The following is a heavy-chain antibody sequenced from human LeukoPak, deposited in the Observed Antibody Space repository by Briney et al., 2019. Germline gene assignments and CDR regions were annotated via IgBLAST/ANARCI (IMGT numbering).Heavy chain of an antibody. J-gene: IGHJ3*02. CDR1: GFTVSTNY. CDR2: IYRSGST. V-gene: IGHV3-53*01. Sequence: PGGSLRLSCAASGFTVSTNYVSWVRQAPGKGLDRVSVIYRSGSTYYADSVKGRFTISRDNSKNTLYLQMNRLRAEDTAVYYCARDSGHDAFDIWGQGTMVTVSS. CDR3: ARDSGHDAFDI.